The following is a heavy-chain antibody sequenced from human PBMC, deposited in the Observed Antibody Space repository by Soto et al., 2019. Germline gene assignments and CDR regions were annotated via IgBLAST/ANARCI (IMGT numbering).Heavy chain of an antibody. CDR1: GFTFSSYG. CDR3: AKDSGGGYGMDV. V-gene: IGHV3-30*18. J-gene: IGHJ6*02. CDR2: ISYDGSNK. D-gene: IGHD3-10*01. Sequence: GGSLRLSCAASGFTFSSYGMHWVRQAPGKGLEWVAVISYDGSNKYYADSVKGRFTISRDNSKNTLYLQMNSLRAEDTAVYYCAKDSGGGYGMDVWGQGTTVTVSS.